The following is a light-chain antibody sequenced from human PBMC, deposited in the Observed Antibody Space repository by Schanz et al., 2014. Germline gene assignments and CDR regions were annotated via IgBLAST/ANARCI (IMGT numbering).Light chain of an antibody. CDR2: WAS. V-gene: IGKV4-1*01. J-gene: IGKJ4*01. CDR3: QQHCRSPLT. CDR1: QSALYSSNNKNY. Sequence: DIVMTQSPDSLAVSLGERATINCKSSQSALYSSNNKNYLAWYQQKPGQPPKLLIYWASTRESGVPDRFSGSGCGTDFTLTISCLQAEDVAVYYCQQHCRSPLTCGGGTKVEIK.